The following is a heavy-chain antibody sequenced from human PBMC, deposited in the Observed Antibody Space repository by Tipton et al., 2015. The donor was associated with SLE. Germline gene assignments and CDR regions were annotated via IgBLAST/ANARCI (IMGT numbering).Heavy chain of an antibody. CDR3: ARDHRGDFSPNWFAP. V-gene: IGHV3-7*01. D-gene: IGHD3-3*01. J-gene: IGHJ5*02. Sequence: GSLRLSCAASGFTFSSYWMKWVRQAPGKGLEWVANIKADGRAKYYVDSGKGRFTISRDNAQNSLYLQMNSLRPEDTAVYYCARDHRGDFSPNWFAPWGRGTLVTVSS. CDR1: GFTFSSYW. CDR2: IKADGRAK.